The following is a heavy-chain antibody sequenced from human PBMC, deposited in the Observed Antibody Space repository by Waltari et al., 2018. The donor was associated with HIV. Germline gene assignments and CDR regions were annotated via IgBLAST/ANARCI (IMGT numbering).Heavy chain of an antibody. CDR3: ARGGGAAAGTVDY. Sequence: EVQLVESGGGLVQPGRSLRLSCEASGFPFDDYGMHWVRQAPGKLLEWVLGSSWNSGSLGYADSVKGRFTTSRDNVKNSLYLQMNTLRAEDTAVYYCARGGGAAAGTVDYWGQGTLVTVSS. D-gene: IGHD6-13*01. CDR2: SSWNSGSL. V-gene: IGHV3-9*01. CDR1: GFPFDDYG. J-gene: IGHJ4*02.